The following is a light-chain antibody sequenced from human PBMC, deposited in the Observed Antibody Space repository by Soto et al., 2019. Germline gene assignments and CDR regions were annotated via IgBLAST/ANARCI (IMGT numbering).Light chain of an antibody. CDR1: SSNIGAGYD. Sequence: QSVLTQPPSVSGAPGQKVTISCTGRSSNIGAGYDVHWYQQLPGTAPKLLIYGNSNRPSGVTDRFSGSTSGTSASLAITGRQAEDEADYYCQSYDSSLSGYVFGTGTKVTVL. V-gene: IGLV1-40*01. CDR2: GNS. CDR3: QSYDSSLSGYV. J-gene: IGLJ1*01.